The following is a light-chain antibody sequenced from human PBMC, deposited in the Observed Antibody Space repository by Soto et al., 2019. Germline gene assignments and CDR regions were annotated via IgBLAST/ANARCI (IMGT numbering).Light chain of an antibody. J-gene: IGKJ1*01. CDR1: QSVSSSY. CDR2: GAS. V-gene: IGKV3-20*01. Sequence: EIVLTQSPGTLSLSPGERATLSCRASQSVSSSYLAWYQQKPGQAPRLLIYGASSRATGIPDRFSGSGSGTVFTLSISRLEADDFAVYYCQHYGSSGTFGQGTKVEIK. CDR3: QHYGSSGT.